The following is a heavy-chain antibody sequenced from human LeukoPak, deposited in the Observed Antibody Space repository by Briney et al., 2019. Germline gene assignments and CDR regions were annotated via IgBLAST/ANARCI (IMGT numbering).Heavy chain of an antibody. Sequence: GGSLRLSCAASGFIFSNPAMTWVRQAPGKGLEWASAISGSGSSTYYAESVKGRFTISRDNSKNTLVLQMNSLRAEDTALYYCAKGYNWTYSFGSWGQGTLVTVSS. V-gene: IGHV3-23*01. D-gene: IGHD1-20*01. CDR3: AKGYNWTYSFGS. J-gene: IGHJ4*02. CDR1: GFIFSNPA. CDR2: ISGSGSST.